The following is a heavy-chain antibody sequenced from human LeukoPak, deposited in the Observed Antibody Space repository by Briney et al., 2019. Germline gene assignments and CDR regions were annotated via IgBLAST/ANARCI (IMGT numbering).Heavy chain of an antibody. CDR3: AKARGYDSSGYYFDC. V-gene: IGHV3-9*03. D-gene: IGHD3-22*01. J-gene: IGHJ4*02. CDR2: ISWNSGSI. Sequence: GGSLRLSCAAPGTTFPDHGMSWLRQAPAKGLEWVSGISWNSGSIDYADSVKGRFTISRDNAKNSLYLQMNSLRAEDMALYYCAKARGYDSSGYYFDCWGQGTLVTVSS. CDR1: GTTFPDHG.